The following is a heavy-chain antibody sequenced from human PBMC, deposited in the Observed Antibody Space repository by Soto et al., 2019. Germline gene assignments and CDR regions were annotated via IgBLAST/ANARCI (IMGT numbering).Heavy chain of an antibody. CDR2: INHSGST. V-gene: IGHV4-34*01. Sequence: PSETLSLTCAVYGGSFSGYYWSWIRQPPGKGLEWIGEINHSGSTNYNPSLKSRVTISVDTSKNQFSLKLSSVTAADTAVYYCARVGRTKAAIRAFDIWGQGTMVTVSS. CDR1: GGSFSGYY. CDR3: ARVGRTKAAIRAFDI. J-gene: IGHJ3*02. D-gene: IGHD2-2*01.